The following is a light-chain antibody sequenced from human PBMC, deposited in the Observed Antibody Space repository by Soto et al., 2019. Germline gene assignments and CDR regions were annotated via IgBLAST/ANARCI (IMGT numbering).Light chain of an antibody. Sequence: QSVLTQPPSASGTPGQSLTISCSGSSSNIGSHFVYWYQHLPGTAPKLLIFRDGQRPSGVPARFFGSKSGTSASLAITGLRSEDEADYYCSSDTSTSAVLFGGGTKLTVL. V-gene: IGLV1-47*01. J-gene: IGLJ2*01. CDR3: SSDTSTSAVL. CDR2: RDG. CDR1: SSNIGSHF.